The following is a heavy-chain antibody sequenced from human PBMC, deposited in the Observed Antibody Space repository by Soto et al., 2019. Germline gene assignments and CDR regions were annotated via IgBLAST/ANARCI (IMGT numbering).Heavy chain of an antibody. CDR1: GFTFSNAW. J-gene: IGHJ3*02. CDR2: IKSKTDGGTT. D-gene: IGHD6-13*01. V-gene: IGHV3-15*07. Sequence: SGGSLRLSCAASGFTFSNAWMNWVRQAPGKGLEWVGRIKSKTDGGTTDYAAPVKGRFTISRDDSKNTLYLQMNSLKTEDTAVYYCTTPNSSSWPPTDAFDIWGQGTMVTVSS. CDR3: TTPNSSSWPPTDAFDI.